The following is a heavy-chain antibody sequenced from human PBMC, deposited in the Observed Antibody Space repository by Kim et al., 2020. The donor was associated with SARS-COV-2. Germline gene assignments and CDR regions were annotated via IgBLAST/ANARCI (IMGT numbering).Heavy chain of an antibody. D-gene: IGHD5-18*01. V-gene: IGHV4-39*07. Sequence: PSLKSRGTISEDTSKHQFSLKLSSVTGADTAVYYCARVRRGYSYGYWFDPWGQGTLVTVSS. J-gene: IGHJ5*02. CDR3: ARVRRGYSYGYWFDP.